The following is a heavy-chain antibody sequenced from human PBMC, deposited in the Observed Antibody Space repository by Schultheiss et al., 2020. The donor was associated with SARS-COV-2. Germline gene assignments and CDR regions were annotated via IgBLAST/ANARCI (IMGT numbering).Heavy chain of an antibody. J-gene: IGHJ6*02. CDR2: IYTSGST. CDR3: ARLITMVQGDYYGMDV. CDR1: GGSISSGSYY. V-gene: IGHV4-61*02. Sequence: SETLSLTCTVSGGSISSGSYYWSWIRQPAGKGLEWIGRIYTSGSTNYNPSLKSRVTISVDTSKNQFSLKLSSVTAADTAVYYCARLITMVQGDYYGMDVWGQGTTVTVSS. D-gene: IGHD3-10*01.